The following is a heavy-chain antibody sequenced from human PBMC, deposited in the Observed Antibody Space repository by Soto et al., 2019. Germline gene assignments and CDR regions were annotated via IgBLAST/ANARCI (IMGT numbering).Heavy chain of an antibody. J-gene: IGHJ4*02. V-gene: IGHV4-4*08. D-gene: IGHD4-17*01. Sequence: PSETLSLTCSVSGGSFSNYYWGWIRQAPGKGLEWIGSICNSGTTNYNPSLKSRVIISIESSKSQFSLRLNSVTVADSAVYYCASGAPSRYWGQGVLVTVSS. CDR2: ICNSGTT. CDR3: ASGAPSRY. CDR1: GGSFSNYY.